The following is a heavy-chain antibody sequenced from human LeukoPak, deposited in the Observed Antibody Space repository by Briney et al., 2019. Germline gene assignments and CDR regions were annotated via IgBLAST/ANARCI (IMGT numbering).Heavy chain of an antibody. D-gene: IGHD3-22*01. CDR2: MNPNSGNA. V-gene: IGHV1-8*01. CDR3: ARLSSGYYPDY. Sequence: ASVKVSCKASGYTFTSYDISWVRQATGQGLEWMGWMNPNSGNAGYAQRFQGRVTMTRNNSISTAYMELTSLRSEDTAVYYCARLSSGYYPDYWGQGTLVTVSS. J-gene: IGHJ4*02. CDR1: GYTFTSYD.